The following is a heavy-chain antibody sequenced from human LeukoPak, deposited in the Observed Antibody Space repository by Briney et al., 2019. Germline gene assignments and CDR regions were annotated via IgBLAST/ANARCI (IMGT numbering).Heavy chain of an antibody. J-gene: IGHJ2*01. CDR2: IYYSGST. Sequence: SETLSLTCTVSGGSISSYYWSWIRQPPGKGLEWVGYIYYSGSTNYNPSLKSRVTISVDTSKNQFSLKLSSVTAADTAVYYCARRSQQLVNWYFDLWGRGTLVTVSS. D-gene: IGHD6-13*01. V-gene: IGHV4-59*01. CDR3: ARRSQQLVNWYFDL. CDR1: GGSISSYY.